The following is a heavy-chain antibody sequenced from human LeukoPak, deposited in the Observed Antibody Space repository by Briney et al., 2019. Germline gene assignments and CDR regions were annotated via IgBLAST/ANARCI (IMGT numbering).Heavy chain of an antibody. J-gene: IGHJ5*02. D-gene: IGHD3-10*01. CDR2: ITGNGANT. CDR3: ARDRSGSYPNWFDP. Sequence: GGSLRLSCAASGFTGSNNYVSWVRQAPGKGLEWVSAITGNGANTFYADSVKGRFTISRDNSKNTMYLQMNSLRAEDTALYYCARDRSGSYPNWFDPWGQGTLVTVSS. CDR1: GFTGSNNY. V-gene: IGHV3-23*01.